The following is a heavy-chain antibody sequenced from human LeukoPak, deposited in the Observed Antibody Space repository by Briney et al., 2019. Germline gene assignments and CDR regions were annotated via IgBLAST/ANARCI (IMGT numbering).Heavy chain of an antibody. CDR1: GGSISSYY. V-gene: IGHV4-59*01. Sequence: ETLSLTCTVSGGSISSYYWSWIRQPPGKGLEWIGYIYYSGSTNYNPSLKSRVTISVDTSKNQFSLKLSSVTAADTAVYYCARLSGYGGKAIGYWGQGTLVTVSS. D-gene: IGHD4-23*01. CDR3: ARLSGYGGKAIGY. CDR2: IYYSGST. J-gene: IGHJ4*02.